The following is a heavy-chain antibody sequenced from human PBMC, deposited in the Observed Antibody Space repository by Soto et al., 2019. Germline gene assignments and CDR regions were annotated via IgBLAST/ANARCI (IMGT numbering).Heavy chain of an antibody. CDR3: ARGRCIGTTCPYFDS. V-gene: IGHV3-74*01. J-gene: IGHJ4*01. D-gene: IGHD2-2*01. Sequence: PGGSLRLSCAASGFTFSSYWMHWVRQGPGKGLVWVSRISGAGTRTNYADSVRGRFTVSRDNAKNTLYLQINSLTAEDTAVYYYARGRCIGTTCPYFDSWGQGILVTVSS. CDR1: GFTFSSYW. CDR2: ISGAGTRT.